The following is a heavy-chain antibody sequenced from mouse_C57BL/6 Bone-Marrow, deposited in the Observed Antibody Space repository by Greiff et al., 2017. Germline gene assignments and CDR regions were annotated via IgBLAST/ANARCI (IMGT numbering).Heavy chain of an antibody. CDR1: GFNIKDAY. CDR2: LDPDIGVP. J-gene: IGHJ2*01. D-gene: IGHD2-3*01. Sequence: EVQLQQSGAELVRPGASVKLSCTASGFNIKDAYIHWVKQRPEQGLEWIGWLDPDIGVPEYASKFQCKATITSDTSSNTAYLQLSSLTSEDTAVYYCSSFDGNYFDFWGQGTPLTVAS. V-gene: IGHV14-4*01. CDR3: SSFDGNYFDF.